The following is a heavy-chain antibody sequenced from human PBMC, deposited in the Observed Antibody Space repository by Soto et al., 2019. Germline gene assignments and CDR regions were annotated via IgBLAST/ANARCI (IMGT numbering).Heavy chain of an antibody. Sequence: VKVSCKASGYTFTSYAMHWVRQAPGQRLEWRGWINAGNGNTKYSQKFQGRVTITRDTSASTAYMELSSLRSGDTAVYYCAREMSITMVRGGFDYWGQGTLVTVSS. J-gene: IGHJ4*02. CDR3: AREMSITMVRGGFDY. D-gene: IGHD3-10*01. CDR1: GYTFTSYA. V-gene: IGHV1-3*01. CDR2: INAGNGNT.